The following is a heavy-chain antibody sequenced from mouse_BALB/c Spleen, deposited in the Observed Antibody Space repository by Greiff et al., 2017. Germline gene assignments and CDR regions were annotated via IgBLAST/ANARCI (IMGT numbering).Heavy chain of an antibody. Sequence: EVKVVESGGGLVKPGGSLKLSCAASGFTFSSYAMSWVRQSPEKRLEWVAEISSGGSYTYYPDTVTGRFTISRDNAKNTLYLEMSSLRSEDTAMYYGARDSGGNYVDYAMDYWGQGTSVTVSS. CDR3: ARDSGGNYVDYAMDY. D-gene: IGHD1-1*02. CDR1: GFTFSSYA. CDR2: ISSGGSYT. V-gene: IGHV5-9-4*01. J-gene: IGHJ4*01.